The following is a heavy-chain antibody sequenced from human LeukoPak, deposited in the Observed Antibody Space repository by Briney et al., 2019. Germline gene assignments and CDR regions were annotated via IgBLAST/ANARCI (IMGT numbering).Heavy chain of an antibody. J-gene: IGHJ5*02. CDR2: ISDSGGSS. Sequence: GGSLRLSCTASGFTFNTYAMTWVRQAPGKGLEWVSTISDSGGSSYYADSVKGRFTISRDNSKNTLYLQMNSLRAEDTAVYYCAKGAVAVAATPWFDRWGQGALVTVSS. CDR3: AKGAVAVAATPWFDR. V-gene: IGHV3-23*01. CDR1: GFTFNTYA. D-gene: IGHD2-15*01.